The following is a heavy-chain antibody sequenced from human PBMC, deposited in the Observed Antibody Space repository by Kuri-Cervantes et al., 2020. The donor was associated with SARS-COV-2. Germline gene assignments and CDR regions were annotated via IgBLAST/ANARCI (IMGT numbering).Heavy chain of an antibody. CDR3: ARYCGGKRPYFDY. J-gene: IGHJ4*02. CDR2: ISAYNGNT. CDR1: GYTFTSYG. Sequence: GESLKISCQASGYTFTSYGISWVRQAPGQGLEWMGWISAYNGNTNYAQKLQGRVTMTTDTSTSTAYMELRSLRSDDTAVYYCARYCGGKRPYFDYWGQGTLVTVSS. D-gene: IGHD2-15*01. V-gene: IGHV1-18*01.